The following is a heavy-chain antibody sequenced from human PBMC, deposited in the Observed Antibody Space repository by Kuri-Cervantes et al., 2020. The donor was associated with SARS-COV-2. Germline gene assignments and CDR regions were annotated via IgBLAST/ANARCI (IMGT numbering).Heavy chain of an antibody. D-gene: IGHD3-22*01. CDR2: ISYDGSNK. V-gene: IGHV3-30*03. Sequence: GGSLRLSCAASGFTFSSYGMHWVRQAPGKGLEWVAVISYDGSNKYYADSVKGRFTISRDNSKNTLYLQMNSLRAEDTAVYYCARDSGMIVVVIGAFDIWGQGTMVTVSS. CDR3: ARDSGMIVVVIGAFDI. J-gene: IGHJ3*02. CDR1: GFTFSSYG.